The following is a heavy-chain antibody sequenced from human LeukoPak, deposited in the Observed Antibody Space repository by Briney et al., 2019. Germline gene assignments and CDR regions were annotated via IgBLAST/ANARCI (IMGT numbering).Heavy chain of an antibody. CDR2: IHPSGML. Sequence: SETLSLTCTVSGASFSSGDQYWNWIRQSPGKGLEWIGSIHPSGMLYNNPSLGSRVTISIDTSKNQFSLNLNSVTAADTAVYFCSRGLDSRKLGYWGQGTLVTVSS. J-gene: IGHJ4*02. V-gene: IGHV4-31*03. CDR1: GASFSSGDQY. CDR3: SRGLDSRKLGY. D-gene: IGHD3-22*01.